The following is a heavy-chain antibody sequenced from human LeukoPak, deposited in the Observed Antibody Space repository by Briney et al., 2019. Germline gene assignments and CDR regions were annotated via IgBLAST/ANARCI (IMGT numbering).Heavy chain of an antibody. J-gene: IGHJ5*02. CDR2: IYYSGST. V-gene: IGHV4-39*07. D-gene: IGHD3-9*01. CDR3: ARGIWARYFDWLLYWFDP. CDR1: GGSISSSSYY. Sequence: SETLSLTCTVSGGSISSSSYYWGWIRQPPGKGLEWIGSIYYSGSTYYNPSLKSRVTISVDTSRNQFSLKLSSVTAADTAVYYCARGIWARYFDWLLYWFDPWGQGTLVTVSS.